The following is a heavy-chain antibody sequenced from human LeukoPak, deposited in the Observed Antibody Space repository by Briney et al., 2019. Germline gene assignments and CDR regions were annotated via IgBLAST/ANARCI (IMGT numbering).Heavy chain of an antibody. CDR3: AKEGRSLQTY. Sequence: PGGSLRLSCAASGFMFSSNWMSWVRLAPGKGLGWVANIKEDGTETYYVDSVKGRFTISRDNAKNSLYLQMNSLRVEDTAVCYCAKEGRSLQTYWGQGTLVTVSS. V-gene: IGHV3-7*03. D-gene: IGHD5-24*01. CDR2: IKEDGTET. J-gene: IGHJ4*02. CDR1: GFMFSSNW.